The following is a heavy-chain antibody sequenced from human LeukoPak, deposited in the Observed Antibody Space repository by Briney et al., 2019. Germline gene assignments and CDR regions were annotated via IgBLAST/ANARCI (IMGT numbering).Heavy chain of an antibody. CDR2: IYYSGST. Sequence: PSETLSLTCTVSGGSISSYYWSWIRQPPGKGLEWIGDIYYSGSTNYNPSLKSRVPISVAPSKRPFSLPLSPATAADPAVYYCASHAGGGYYLAYRGPGTPVTLSS. V-gene: IGHV4-59*01. D-gene: IGHD5-12*01. CDR1: GGSISSYY. CDR3: ASHAGGGYYLAY. J-gene: IGHJ4*02.